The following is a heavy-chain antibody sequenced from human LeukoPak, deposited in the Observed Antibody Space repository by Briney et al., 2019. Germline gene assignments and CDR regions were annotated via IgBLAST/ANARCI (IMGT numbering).Heavy chain of an antibody. Sequence: PGGSLRLSCAASGFTVSSNYMSWVRQAPGKGLEWVSVIYSGGSTYYADSVKGRFTISRDNSKNTLYLQMNSLRAEDTAVYYCAKDLSSGYTFFDYWGQGTLVTVSS. CDR1: GFTVSSNY. V-gene: IGHV3-66*02. J-gene: IGHJ4*02. D-gene: IGHD6-19*01. CDR2: IYSGGST. CDR3: AKDLSSGYTFFDY.